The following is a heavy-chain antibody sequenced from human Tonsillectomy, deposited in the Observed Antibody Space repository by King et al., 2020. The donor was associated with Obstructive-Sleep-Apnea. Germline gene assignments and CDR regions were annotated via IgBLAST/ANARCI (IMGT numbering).Heavy chain of an antibody. J-gene: IGHJ6*02. CDR2: ISYDGSIK. CDR1: GFTFSSYA. Sequence: VQLVESGGGVVQPGRSLRLSCPASGFTFSSYAMHWVRQAPGKGLEWVALISYDGSIKYYADSVKGRFTSSRDNSKNKLFLQMNSLRAEDTAIYYCARGDYVDSSVLRGDYYYGMDVWGQGTTVTVSS. CDR3: ARGDYVDSSVLRGDYYYGMDV. V-gene: IGHV3-30-3*01. D-gene: IGHD3-22*01.